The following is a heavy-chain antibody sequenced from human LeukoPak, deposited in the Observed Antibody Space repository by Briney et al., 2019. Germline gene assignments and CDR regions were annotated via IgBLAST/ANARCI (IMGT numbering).Heavy chain of an antibody. Sequence: SETLSLTCTVSGGSISSYYWSWIRQPPGKGLEWIGYIYYSGSTNYNPSLKSRVTISVDTSKNQFSLKLSSVTAADTAVYYCARRKAARPTPFDYWGQETLVTVSS. J-gene: IGHJ4*02. D-gene: IGHD6-6*01. V-gene: IGHV4-59*08. CDR1: GGSISSYY. CDR2: IYYSGST. CDR3: ARRKAARPTPFDY.